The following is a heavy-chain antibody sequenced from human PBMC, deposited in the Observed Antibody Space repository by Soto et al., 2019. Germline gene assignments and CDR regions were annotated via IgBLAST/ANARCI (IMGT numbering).Heavy chain of an antibody. CDR1: GGSISSGGYS. V-gene: IGHV4-30-2*01. D-gene: IGHD2-15*01. CDR2: IYHSGST. Sequence: SETLSLTCAVSGGSISSGGYSWSWIRQPPGKGLEWIGYIYHSGSTYYNPSLKRRVTISVDRSKNQFSLKLSSVTAADTAVYYCARVMGLGYCSGGSCLDWWFDPWGQGTLVTVSS. J-gene: IGHJ5*02. CDR3: ARVMGLGYCSGGSCLDWWFDP.